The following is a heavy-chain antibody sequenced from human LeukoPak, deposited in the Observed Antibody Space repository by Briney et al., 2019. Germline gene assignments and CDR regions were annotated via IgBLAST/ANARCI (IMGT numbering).Heavy chain of an antibody. J-gene: IGHJ4*02. V-gene: IGHV3-23*01. Sequence: GGSLRLSCAASGFSFSSYAMSWVRQAPGKGLEWVSAISGSGGSTYYADSVKGRFTISRDNSKNTLYLQMNSLRAEDTAVYYCAKDYGSGDTGGYWGQGTLVTVSS. CDR3: AKDYGSGDTGGY. CDR2: ISGSGGST. D-gene: IGHD3-10*01. CDR1: GFSFSSYA.